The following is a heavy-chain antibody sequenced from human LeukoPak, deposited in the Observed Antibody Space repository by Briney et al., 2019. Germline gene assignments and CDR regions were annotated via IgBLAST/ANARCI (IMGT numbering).Heavy chain of an antibody. Sequence: GGSLRLSCAASGFTFSGYAMNWVRQAPGKGLEWVSLIFASGSTTKYADSVKGRFTISRDNSKNTLYLQMNSLRAEDTAVYYCAKDQSMVRGASFDYWGQGTLVTVSS. CDR2: IFASGSTT. CDR3: AKDQSMVRGASFDY. D-gene: IGHD3-10*01. J-gene: IGHJ4*02. V-gene: IGHV3-23*03. CDR1: GFTFSGYA.